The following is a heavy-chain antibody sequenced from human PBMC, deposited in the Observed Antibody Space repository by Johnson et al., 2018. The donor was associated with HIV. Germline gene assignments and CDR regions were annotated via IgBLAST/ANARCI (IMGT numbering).Heavy chain of an antibody. CDR1: GFTFSSYG. V-gene: IGHV3-30*03. CDR2: ISYDGSNK. Sequence: VQLVESGGGVVQPGRSLRLSCAASGFTFSSYGMHWVRQAPGKGLECVAVISYDGSNKYYADSVKGRFTISRDNSKNTRYLQKNSLRAEDTAVYYCASSSPRDAFGIWGQGTMVTVSS. J-gene: IGHJ3*02. CDR3: ASSSPRDAFGI.